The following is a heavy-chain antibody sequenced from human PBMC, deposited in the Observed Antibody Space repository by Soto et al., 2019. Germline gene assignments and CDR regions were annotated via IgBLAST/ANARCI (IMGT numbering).Heavy chain of an antibody. CDR2: IYYTGTT. V-gene: IGHV4-30-4*01. CDR3: TRVGVYQGGVAP. CDR1: SASISSSEFY. Sequence: QVQLQESGPGLVKPSQTLSTTCLVSSASISSSEFYWTWIRQFPGKGLEWIGYIYYTGTTYYIPSLRSRASMTVDSSKNQLSINLTSVSAADRAVTYWTRVGVYQGGVAPWCPGTLVTVSS. D-gene: IGHD2-8*02. J-gene: IGHJ5*02.